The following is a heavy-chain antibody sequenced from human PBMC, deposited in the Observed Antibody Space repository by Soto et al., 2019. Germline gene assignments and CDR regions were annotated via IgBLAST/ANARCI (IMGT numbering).Heavy chain of an antibody. D-gene: IGHD2-21*02. J-gene: IGHJ6*02. CDR1: GFTFDDYA. CDR2: ISWNSGSI. Sequence: GGSLRLSCAASGFTFDDYAMHWVRQAPGKGMDWVSGISWNSGSIGYADSVEGRFTISRDNAKNSLYLQMNSLRAEDTALYYCAKDISHYYYYGMDVWGQGTTVTVSS. V-gene: IGHV3-9*01. CDR3: AKDISHYYYYGMDV.